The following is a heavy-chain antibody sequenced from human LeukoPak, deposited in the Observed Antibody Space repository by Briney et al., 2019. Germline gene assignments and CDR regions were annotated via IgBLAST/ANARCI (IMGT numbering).Heavy chain of an antibody. D-gene: IGHD6-13*01. J-gene: IGHJ4*02. Sequence: EASVKVSCKASGYTLTSYDINWVRQATGQGLEWMGWMNPNSGNTGYAQKFQGRVTMTRNTSISTAYMELSSLRSEDTTVYYCARVWLGYSSSWYYWGQGTLVTVSS. CDR2: MNPNSGNT. CDR3: ARVWLGYSSSWYY. CDR1: GYTLTSYD. V-gene: IGHV1-8*01.